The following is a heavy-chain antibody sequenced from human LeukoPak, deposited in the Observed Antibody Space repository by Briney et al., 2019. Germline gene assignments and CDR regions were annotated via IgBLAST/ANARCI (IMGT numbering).Heavy chain of an antibody. Sequence: HSARSLRLSCAASGFTFDDYAMHWVRQAPGKGLEWVSGISWNSGSIGYADSVKGRFTISRDNAKNSLYLQMNSLRAEDTALYYCAKLSSGWYAWADAFDIWGQGTMVTVSS. CDR2: ISWNSGSI. CDR1: GFTFDDYA. J-gene: IGHJ3*02. CDR3: AKLSSGWYAWADAFDI. V-gene: IGHV3-9*01. D-gene: IGHD6-19*01.